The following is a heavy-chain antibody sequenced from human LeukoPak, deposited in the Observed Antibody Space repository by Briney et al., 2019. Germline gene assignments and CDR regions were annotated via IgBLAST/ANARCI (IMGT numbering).Heavy chain of an antibody. J-gene: IGHJ4*02. V-gene: IGHV3-21*01. CDR2: INYSGTNM. CDR3: VTSGCSGATCYFYFDY. CDR1: GFTFSSYS. Sequence: GGSLRLSCAASGFTFSSYSMNWVRQAPGKGLEWVSSINYSGTNMYYVDSVKGRFTISRDNAKNSLFLQMNSLRPEDTAVYYCVTSGCSGATCYFYFDYWGQGTLVTVSS. D-gene: IGHD2-15*01.